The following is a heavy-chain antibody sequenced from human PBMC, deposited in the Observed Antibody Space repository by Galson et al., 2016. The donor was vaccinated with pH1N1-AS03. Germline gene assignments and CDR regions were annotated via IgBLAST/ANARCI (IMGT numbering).Heavy chain of an antibody. Sequence: SLRLSCAASGFIFNHYALHWVRQAPGKGLEWVAVISYDGRKRYYPDSVKGRSTISRDNSKNTLYLQMDSLRAEDTAVYYCARDDFAGNYSLDYWGRGTLITVSS. D-gene: IGHD1-1*01. CDR2: ISYDGRKR. J-gene: IGHJ4*02. CDR1: GFIFNHYA. CDR3: ARDDFAGNYSLDY. V-gene: IGHV3-30*04.